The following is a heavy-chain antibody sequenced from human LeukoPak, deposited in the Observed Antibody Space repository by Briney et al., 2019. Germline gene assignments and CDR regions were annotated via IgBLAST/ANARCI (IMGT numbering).Heavy chain of an antibody. Sequence: SQTLSLTCTVSGCSISSGGYYWSWIRQPPGKGLEWIGYIYHSGSTYYNPSLKSRVTISVDRSKNQFSLKLSSVTAADTAVYYCATVLMEYYFDYWGQGTLVTVSS. CDR1: GCSISSGGYY. J-gene: IGHJ4*02. CDR3: ATVLMEYYFDY. V-gene: IGHV4-30-2*01. D-gene: IGHD2-8*01. CDR2: IYHSGST.